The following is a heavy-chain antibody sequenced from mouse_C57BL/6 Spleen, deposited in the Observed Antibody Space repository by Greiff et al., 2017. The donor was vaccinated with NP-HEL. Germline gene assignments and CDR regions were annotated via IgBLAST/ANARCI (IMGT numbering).Heavy chain of an antibody. V-gene: IGHV1-69*01. Sequence: QVQLQQPGAELVMPGASVKLSCKASGYTFTSYWMHWVKQRPGQGLEWIGEIDPSDSYTNYNQKVKGKSTLTVDKSSSTAYMQLSSLTSEDSAVYYCARGGDPRGAMDYWGQGTSVTVSS. D-gene: IGHD3-3*01. CDR1: GYTFTSYW. CDR2: IDPSDSYT. J-gene: IGHJ4*01. CDR3: ARGGDPRGAMDY.